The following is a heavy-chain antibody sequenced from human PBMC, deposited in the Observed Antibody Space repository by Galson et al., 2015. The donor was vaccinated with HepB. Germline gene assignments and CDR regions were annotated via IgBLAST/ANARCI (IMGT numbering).Heavy chain of an antibody. Sequence: SLRLSCAASGFTVSSNYMSWVRQAPGKGLEWVSGIYRGGSTYYADSVKGRCTISRDNYKNTLYLQMNSLRAEDTAVYYCEWSSTWTPSFDPWGQGTLVTVTS. D-gene: IGHD2-2*01. V-gene: IGHV3-53*05. J-gene: IGHJ5*02. CDR2: IYRGGST. CDR1: GFTVSSNY. CDR3: EWSSTWTPSFDP.